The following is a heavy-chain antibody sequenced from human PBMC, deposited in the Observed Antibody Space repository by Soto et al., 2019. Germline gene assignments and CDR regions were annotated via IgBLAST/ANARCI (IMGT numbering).Heavy chain of an antibody. CDR2: IYDSGST. J-gene: IGHJ6*02. CDR1: GGSISSNYY. Sequence: QLRLQESGPGLVKASETLSLTCTVSGGSISSNYYWGWIRQPPGKGLEWFGSIYDSGSTYHNPSLESRGSRSVGMSKNQLSLKLSSVTAADMAVYYCVGMRRTYYYFGMDVWGQGTTVTVSS. CDR3: VGMRRTYYYFGMDV. D-gene: IGHD7-27*01. V-gene: IGHV4-39*01.